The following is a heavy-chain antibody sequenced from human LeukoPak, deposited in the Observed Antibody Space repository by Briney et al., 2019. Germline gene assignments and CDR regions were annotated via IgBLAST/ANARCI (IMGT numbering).Heavy chain of an antibody. CDR2: ISYDGSNK. V-gene: IGHV3-30-3*01. Sequence: PGGSLRLSCAASGFTFSSYAMYWVRQAPGKGLEWVALISYDGSNKYYADSVKGRFTISRDNSKNTLYLQMNSLRAEDTAVYYCARAGGLSSYYYYGMDVWGQGTTVTVSS. CDR1: GFTFSSYA. CDR3: ARAGGLSSYYYYGMDV. D-gene: IGHD3-16*02. J-gene: IGHJ6*02.